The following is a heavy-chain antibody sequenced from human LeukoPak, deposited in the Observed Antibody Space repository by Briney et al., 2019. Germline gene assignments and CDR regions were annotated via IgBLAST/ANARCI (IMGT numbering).Heavy chain of an antibody. CDR2: IYYSGST. D-gene: IGHD3-9*01. J-gene: IGHJ5*02. CDR3: ARGVVNYDILTGYSEGDWFDP. CDR1: GXSISSYY. Sequence: SETLSLTCTVSGXSISSYYGSWIRQPPGKGLEWIGYIYYSGSTNYNPSLKSRVTISVDTSKNQFSLKLSSVTTADTAVYYCARGVVNYDILTGYSEGDWFDPWGQGTLVTVSS. V-gene: IGHV4-59*01.